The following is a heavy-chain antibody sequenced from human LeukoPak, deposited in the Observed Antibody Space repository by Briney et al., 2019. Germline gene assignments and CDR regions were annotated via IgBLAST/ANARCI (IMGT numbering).Heavy chain of an antibody. Sequence: SETLSLTCTVSGGSISSYYWSWIRQPPGKGLEWIGYIYYSGSTNYNPSLKSRVTISVDTSKNQFSLKLSSVTAADTAVYYCARAPYCSSTSCYFTPRYAFDIWGQGTMVIVSS. CDR2: IYYSGST. CDR1: GGSISSYY. CDR3: ARAPYCSSTSCYFTPRYAFDI. V-gene: IGHV4-59*01. J-gene: IGHJ3*02. D-gene: IGHD2-2*01.